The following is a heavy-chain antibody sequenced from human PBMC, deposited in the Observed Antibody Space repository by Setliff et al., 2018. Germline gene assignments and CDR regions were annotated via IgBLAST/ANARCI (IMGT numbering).Heavy chain of an antibody. CDR2: VNPSNGAI. Sequence: ASVKVSCKASGYTFTTYYTHWVRQAPGQGLEWVGRVNPSNGAIHYAQNFQGRVTMTRDTSTSIVYMELNSLRFEDTAVYYCAREFPGGTKGFDYWGQGTLVTVSS. J-gene: IGHJ4*02. CDR3: AREFPGGTKGFDY. V-gene: IGHV1-46*01. D-gene: IGHD1-1*01. CDR1: GYTFTTYY.